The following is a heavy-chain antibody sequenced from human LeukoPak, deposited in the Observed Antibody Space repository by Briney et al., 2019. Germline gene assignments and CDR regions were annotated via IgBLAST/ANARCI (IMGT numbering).Heavy chain of an antibody. Sequence: PGGSLRLSCAASGLTFSSYALSWVRQAPGKGLEWVSGIVGSGGATYYADSVKGRFTISRDNSKNTLYLQMNTLRAEDTAVYYCAKAVTGSYYTGLGSWGQGTLLTVSS. CDR2: IVGSGGAT. V-gene: IGHV3-23*01. D-gene: IGHD3-10*01. CDR1: GLTFSSYA. J-gene: IGHJ4*02. CDR3: AKAVTGSYYTGLGS.